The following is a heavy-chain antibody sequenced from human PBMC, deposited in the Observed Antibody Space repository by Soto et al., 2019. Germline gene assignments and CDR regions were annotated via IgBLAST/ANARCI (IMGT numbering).Heavy chain of an antibody. CDR3: ARDPGTYSGSYRY. D-gene: IGHD1-26*01. CDR1: GYSFRTYG. J-gene: IGHJ4*02. Sequence: QVQLVQSGAEVKKPGASVKVSCEASGYSFRTYGISWVRQAPGQGLEWMGWISAYNGNTKYAQRFQGRVTMTTDTSTSTAYMDLRSLRSDDTAVYYCARDPGTYSGSYRYWGQGTLVTVSS. CDR2: ISAYNGNT. V-gene: IGHV1-18*04.